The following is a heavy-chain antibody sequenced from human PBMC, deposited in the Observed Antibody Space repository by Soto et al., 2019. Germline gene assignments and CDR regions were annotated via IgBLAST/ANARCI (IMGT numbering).Heavy chain of an antibody. Sequence: SESLSLTCTVSGGSISSYYWPWIRQPPGKGLEWIGFIYNSGSTHYNPSLKSRVTISVDTSKNQFSLKLSSVTAADTAVYYCARRYGASFDYWGQGTLVTVS. D-gene: IGHD4-17*01. V-gene: IGHV4-59*01. CDR1: GGSISSYY. J-gene: IGHJ4*02. CDR2: IYNSGST. CDR3: ARRYGASFDY.